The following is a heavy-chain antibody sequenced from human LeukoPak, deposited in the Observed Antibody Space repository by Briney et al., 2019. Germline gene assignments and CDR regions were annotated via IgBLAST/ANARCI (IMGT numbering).Heavy chain of an antibody. D-gene: IGHD5-18*01. J-gene: IGHJ6*03. CDR1: GYTFTGYY. V-gene: IGHV1-2*02. CDR3: AREGRTWLPYYYMDV. Sequence: ASVKASCKASGYTFTGYYMHWVRQAPGQGPEWMGWINPNSGGTNYAQKFQGRVTMTRDTSISTAYMELSRLRSDDTAVYYCAREGRTWLPYYYMDVWGKGTTVTVSS. CDR2: INPNSGGT.